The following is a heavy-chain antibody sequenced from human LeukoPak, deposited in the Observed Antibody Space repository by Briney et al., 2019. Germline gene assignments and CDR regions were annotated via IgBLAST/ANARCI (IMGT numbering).Heavy chain of an antibody. CDR3: ASVVIISLGYCSGGSCSTWFDP. Sequence: ASVKVSCKASGYTFTGCYMHWVRQARGQGLEGMGWINPNSCGTHYAQKFQGRLTITRHTPLSTAHIDLSRLRSDDAHLFHCASVVIISLGYCSGGSCSTWFDPWGQGTLVTVSS. J-gene: IGHJ5*02. CDR1: GYTFTGCY. V-gene: IGHV1-2*02. CDR2: INPNSCGT. D-gene: IGHD2-15*01.